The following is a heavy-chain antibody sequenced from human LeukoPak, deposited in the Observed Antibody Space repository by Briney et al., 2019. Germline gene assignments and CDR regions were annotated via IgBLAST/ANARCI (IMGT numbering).Heavy chain of an antibody. Sequence: SETLSLTCAVYGGSFSGYYWSWIRQPPGKGLEWIGEINHSGSTNYNPSLKSRVTISVDTSKNQFSLKLSSVTAADTAVYYCARTTPRTGTYFDYWGQGTLVTVSS. J-gene: IGHJ4*02. CDR1: GGSFSGYY. V-gene: IGHV4-34*01. CDR2: INHSGST. CDR3: ARTTPRTGTYFDY. D-gene: IGHD1-1*01.